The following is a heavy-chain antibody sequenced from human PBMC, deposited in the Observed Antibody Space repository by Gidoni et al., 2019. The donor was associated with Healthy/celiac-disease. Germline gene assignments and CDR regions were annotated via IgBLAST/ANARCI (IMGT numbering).Heavy chain of an antibody. CDR2: IYSGGST. J-gene: IGHJ5*02. CDR3: ARVNYDFWSGPTTNWFDP. CDR1: GFPVSSNY. Sequence: EVQLVESGGGLIQPGGSLRLSCAASGFPVSSNYMSWVRQAPGKGLEWVSVIYSGGSTYYADSVKGRFTISRDNSKNTLYLQMNSLRAEDTAVYYCARVNYDFWSGPTTNWFDPWGQGTLVTVSS. D-gene: IGHD3-3*01. V-gene: IGHV3-53*01.